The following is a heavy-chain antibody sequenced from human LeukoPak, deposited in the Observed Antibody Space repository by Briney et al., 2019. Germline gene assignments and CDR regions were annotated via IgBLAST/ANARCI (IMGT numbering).Heavy chain of an antibody. CDR1: GFTFSSYG. CDR3: AKDLGDILTGYYDYYYYYGMDV. CDR2: ISYDGSNK. D-gene: IGHD3-9*01. V-gene: IGHV3-30*18. J-gene: IGHJ6*02. Sequence: GGSLRLSCAASGFTFSSYGMHWVRQAPGKGLEWVAVISYDGSNKYYADSVKGRFTTSRDNSKNTLYLQMNSLRAEETAVYYCAKDLGDILTGYYDYYYYYGMDVWGQGTTVTVSS.